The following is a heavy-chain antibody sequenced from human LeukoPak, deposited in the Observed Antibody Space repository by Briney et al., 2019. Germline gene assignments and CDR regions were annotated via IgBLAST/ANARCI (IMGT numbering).Heavy chain of an antibody. Sequence: SGTLSVTCTVSGGSISSYYWSWIRQPPGKGLEWIGYIYYSGSTNYNPSLKSRVTISVDTSKNQFSLKLSSVTAADTAVYYCARARWFGYWGQGTLVTVSS. V-gene: IGHV4-59*12. CDR2: IYYSGST. CDR3: ARARWFGY. J-gene: IGHJ4*02. CDR1: GGSISSYY. D-gene: IGHD3-10*01.